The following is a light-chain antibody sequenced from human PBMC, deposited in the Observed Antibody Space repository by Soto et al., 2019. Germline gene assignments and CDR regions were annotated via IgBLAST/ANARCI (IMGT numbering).Light chain of an antibody. CDR3: QQYNTWPLT. V-gene: IGKV3-15*01. CDR1: ESVSSN. J-gene: IGKJ4*01. Sequence: EIVMTQSPATLSVSPVERATLSCRASESVSSNLAWYRQKPGQAPRLLIYGASTRATGIPARFSGSGSGTEFTLTISSLQSEDFAVYCCQQYNTWPLTFGGGTKVDIK. CDR2: GAS.